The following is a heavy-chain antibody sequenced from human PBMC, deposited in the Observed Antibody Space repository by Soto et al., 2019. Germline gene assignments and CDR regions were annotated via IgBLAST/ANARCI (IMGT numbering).Heavy chain of an antibody. D-gene: IGHD2-15*01. CDR2: INSDGSVS. V-gene: IGHV3-74*01. CDR1: GFTFSNYW. J-gene: IGHJ6*03. CDR3: ARVDCVGGSCYSLAGSFYYYMDV. Sequence: EVKLVESGGGLVQPGGSLRLSCAASGFTFSNYWMYWVRQAPGQGLVWVSRINSDGSVSRYADSVKGRLTISRDNVKNTLHLQMNSLRVEDTAVYYCARVDCVGGSCYSLAGSFYYYMDVWGKGTTVTVFS.